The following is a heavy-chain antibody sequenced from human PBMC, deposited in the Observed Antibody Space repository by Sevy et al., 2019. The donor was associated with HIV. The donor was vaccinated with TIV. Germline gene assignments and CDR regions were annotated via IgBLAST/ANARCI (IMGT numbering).Heavy chain of an antibody. CDR3: ARARGYSGYDWGNWFDP. J-gene: IGHJ5*02. D-gene: IGHD5-12*01. CDR1: GFTLSDYY. CDR2: ISSSGSTI. Sequence: GGSLRLSCAASGFTLSDYYMTWIRQAPGKGLEWLSYISSSGSTISYADSVKDRFTISRDNAKNSLYLQMNSLRAEDTAVYYCARARGYSGYDWGNWFDPWGQGTLVTVSS. V-gene: IGHV3-11*04.